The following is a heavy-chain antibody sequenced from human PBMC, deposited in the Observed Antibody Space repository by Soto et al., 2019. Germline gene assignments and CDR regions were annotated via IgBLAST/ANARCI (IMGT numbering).Heavy chain of an antibody. J-gene: IGHJ4*02. CDR3: AKDTASGYWGAYYFDY. CDR1: GFTFSSYA. Sequence: EVQLLESGGGLVQPGGSLRLSCAASGFTFSSYAMSWVRQAPGKGLEWVSAISGSGGSTYYADSVKGRFTISRDKSNNTRYLQMNRLRAEDKAVYYCAKDTASGYWGAYYFDYWGQGTLVTVSA. CDR2: ISGSGGST. V-gene: IGHV3-23*01. D-gene: IGHD2-8*02.